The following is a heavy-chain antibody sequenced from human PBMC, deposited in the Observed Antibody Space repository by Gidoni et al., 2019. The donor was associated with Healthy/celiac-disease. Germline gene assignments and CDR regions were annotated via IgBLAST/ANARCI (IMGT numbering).Heavy chain of an antibody. CDR3: AKSRTRWLQFFPDY. CDR1: GFTFDDYA. V-gene: IGHV3-9*01. D-gene: IGHD5-12*01. CDR2: ISWKSESV. J-gene: IGHJ4*02. Sequence: EVHLAESGGGLVQPGRSLRLSCAAPGFTFDDYAMHWVRQAPGKGLGWVSGISWKSESVGYADSVKGRFTISRDNAKNSLYLQMNSLGAEDTALYYCAKSRTRWLQFFPDYWGQGTLVTVSS.